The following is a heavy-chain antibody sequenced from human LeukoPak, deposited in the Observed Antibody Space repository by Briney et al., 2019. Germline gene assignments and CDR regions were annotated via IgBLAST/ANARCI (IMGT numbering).Heavy chain of an antibody. V-gene: IGHV3-7*01. CDR3: VRDGDTSGYTN. CDR1: GFTFSSYW. CDR2: IKEDGSEK. Sequence: PGGSLRLSCAASGFTFSSYWMHWFRQAPGKGLEWVANIKEDGSEKYYVDSVKGRFTISRDNAKNSLYLQMNSLRAEDTAVYSCVRDGDTSGYTNWGQGTLVTVSS. D-gene: IGHD3-22*01. J-gene: IGHJ4*02.